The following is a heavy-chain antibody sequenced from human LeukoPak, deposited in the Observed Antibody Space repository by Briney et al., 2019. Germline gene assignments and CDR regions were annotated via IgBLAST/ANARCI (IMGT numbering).Heavy chain of an antibody. J-gene: IGHJ5*02. Sequence: GGSLRLSCAASGFTFSSYGMHWVRQAPGKGLEWVAVISYDGSNKYYADPVKGRFTISRDNSKNTLSLQMNSLRAEDSAVYYCARDTPGWFDPWGQGTLVTVAS. CDR3: ARDTPGWFDP. CDR2: ISYDGSNK. V-gene: IGHV3-33*01. CDR1: GFTFSSYG.